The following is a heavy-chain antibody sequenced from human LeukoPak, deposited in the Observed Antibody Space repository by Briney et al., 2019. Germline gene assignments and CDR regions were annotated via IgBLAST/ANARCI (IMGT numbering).Heavy chain of an antibody. Sequence: ASVKVSCKASGYKFTNYGISWVRQAPGQGLEWMGWISPYNGNTIYAQKLQGRVTMTTDTSTSTAYMELRSLRSDDTAVYYCARGHLQRGYSGYAWFDPWGQGTLVTVSS. CDR3: ARGHLQRGYSGYAWFDP. D-gene: IGHD5-12*01. V-gene: IGHV1-18*01. CDR2: ISPYNGNT. J-gene: IGHJ5*02. CDR1: GYKFTNYG.